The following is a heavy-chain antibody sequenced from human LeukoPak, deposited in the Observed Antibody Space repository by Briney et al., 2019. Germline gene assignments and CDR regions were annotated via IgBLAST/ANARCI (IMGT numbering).Heavy chain of an antibody. CDR3: AKDGHHMVRGVIAYYYYYGMDV. Sequence: PGGSLRLSCAASGFTFDDYTMHWVRHAPGKGLEWISLISWDGGSTYYADSVKGRFTISRDNSKDSLYLQMNSLRTEDTALYYCAKDGHHMVRGVIAYYYYYGMDVWGQGTTVTVSS. CDR1: GFTFDDYT. D-gene: IGHD3-10*01. J-gene: IGHJ6*02. CDR2: ISWDGGST. V-gene: IGHV3-43*01.